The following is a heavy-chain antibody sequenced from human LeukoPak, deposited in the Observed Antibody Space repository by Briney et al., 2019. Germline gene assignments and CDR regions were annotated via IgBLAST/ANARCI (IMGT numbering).Heavy chain of an antibody. Sequence: GGSLSLTCTVSGFTISSYGVRWVRQAPGRGLEWISYISNSDNTIYYADSVKGRFTISIDNAKNSLYLQMHSLRDEDSAMYYCARANSSRWYFDYWGQGTLVTVSS. V-gene: IGHV3-48*03. J-gene: IGHJ4*02. CDR2: ISNSDNTI. D-gene: IGHD6-19*01. CDR1: GFTISSYG. CDR3: ARANSSRWYFDY.